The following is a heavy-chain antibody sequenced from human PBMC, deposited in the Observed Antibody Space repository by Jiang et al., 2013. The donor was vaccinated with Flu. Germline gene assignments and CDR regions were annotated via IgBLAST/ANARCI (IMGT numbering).Heavy chain of an antibody. CDR3: ARPQIEMATIYAFDI. D-gene: IGHD5-24*01. CDR1: GFTFSSYS. CDR2: ISSSSSYI. Sequence: ASGFTFSSYSMNWVRQAPGKGLEWVSSISSSSSYIYYADSVKGRFTISRDNAKNSLYLQMNSLRAEDTAVYYCARPQIEMATIYAFDIWGQGTMVTVSS. V-gene: IGHV3-21*01. J-gene: IGHJ3*02.